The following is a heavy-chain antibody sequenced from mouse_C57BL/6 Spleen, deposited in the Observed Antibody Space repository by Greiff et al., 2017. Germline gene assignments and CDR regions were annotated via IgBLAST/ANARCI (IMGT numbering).Heavy chain of an antibody. V-gene: IGHV1-64*01. CDR3: ARKDYGSSLYYYAMDY. D-gene: IGHD1-1*01. Sequence: QVQLQQPGAELVKPGASVTLSCKASGYTFTSYWMHWVKQRPGQGLEWIGMIHPNSGSTNYNEKFKSKATLTVDKSSSTAYMQLSSLTSEDSAVYYCARKDYGSSLYYYAMDYWGQGTSVTVSS. CDR2: IHPNSGST. J-gene: IGHJ4*01. CDR1: GYTFTSYW.